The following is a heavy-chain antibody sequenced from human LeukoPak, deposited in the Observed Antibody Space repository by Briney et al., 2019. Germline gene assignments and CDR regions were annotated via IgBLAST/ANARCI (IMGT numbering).Heavy chain of an antibody. J-gene: IGHJ4*02. CDR2: IKSKTDGGTT. Sequence: GGSLRLSCVASGFNFSNAWMSWVRQAPGKGLEWVGRIKSKTDGGTTDYAAPVKGRFTISRDDSKNTLYVQMNSLKIEDTAVYYCTRIIKSGSFDYWGQGVLVTVSS. D-gene: IGHD1-26*01. V-gene: IGHV3-15*01. CDR1: GFNFSNAW. CDR3: TRIIKSGSFDY.